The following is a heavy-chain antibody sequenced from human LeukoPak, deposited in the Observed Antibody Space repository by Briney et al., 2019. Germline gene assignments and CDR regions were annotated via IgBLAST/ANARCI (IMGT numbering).Heavy chain of an antibody. J-gene: IGHJ4*02. Sequence: SGGSLRLSCAASGFTFSSYWMTWVRQAPGKGLGWVANIMGDVSERFYVGYLKGRFTISRDNAKNSHYLQMNSLSVDDTAVYYCVREGPPQGRPWSGWYPFDFWGQGILVTVSS. D-gene: IGHD3-3*01. CDR3: VREGPPQGRPWSGWYPFDF. CDR2: IMGDVSER. CDR1: GFTFSSYW. V-gene: IGHV3-7*01.